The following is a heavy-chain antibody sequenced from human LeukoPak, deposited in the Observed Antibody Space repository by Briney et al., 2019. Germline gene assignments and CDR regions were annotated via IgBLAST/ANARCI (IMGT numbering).Heavy chain of an antibody. Sequence: SETLSLTCAVYGVSFSGYYWSWIRQPPGKGLEWIGEINHSGSTNYNPSLKSRVIISVDTSKNQFSLKLSSVTAADTAVYYCARGRGSGSYFYYYYYMDVWGKGTTVTVSS. D-gene: IGHD3-10*01. CDR2: INHSGST. J-gene: IGHJ6*03. V-gene: IGHV4-34*01. CDR1: GVSFSGYY. CDR3: ARGRGSGSYFYYYYYMDV.